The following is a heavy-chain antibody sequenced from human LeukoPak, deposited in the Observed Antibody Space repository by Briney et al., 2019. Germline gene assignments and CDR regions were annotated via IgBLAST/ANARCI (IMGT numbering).Heavy chain of an antibody. D-gene: IGHD2/OR15-2a*01. V-gene: IGHV3-33*06. CDR3: AKDLYGDRGTWDY. CDR2: IWYDGSYK. CDR1: GFTFNSYG. J-gene: IGHJ4*02. Sequence: GGSLRLSCAASGFTFNSYGMHWVRQAQGKGLEWEAVIWYDGSYKYYADSVKVRFTISRDNSKNTLYLQMNSLRAEDTAVYYCAKDLYGDRGTWDYWGQGTLVTVSS.